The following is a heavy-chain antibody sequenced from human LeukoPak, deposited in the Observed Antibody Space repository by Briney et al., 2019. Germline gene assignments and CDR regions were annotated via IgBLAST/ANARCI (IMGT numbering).Heavy chain of an antibody. CDR3: ATSIVVVPAAMSNAFDI. J-gene: IGHJ3*02. V-gene: IGHV4-31*03. CDR1: GGSISSGGYY. D-gene: IGHD2-2*01. CDR2: IYYSGST. Sequence: SETLSLTCTVSGGSISSGGYYWSWIRQHPGKGLEWIGYIYYSGSTYYNPSLKSRVTISVDTSKNQFSLKLSSVTAADTAVYYCATSIVVVPAAMSNAFDIWGQGTMVTVSS.